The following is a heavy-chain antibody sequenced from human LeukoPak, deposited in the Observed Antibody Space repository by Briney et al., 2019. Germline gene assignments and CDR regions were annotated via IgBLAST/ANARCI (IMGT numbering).Heavy chain of an antibody. V-gene: IGHV4-4*07. Sequence: SETLSLTCIVSGGSISNYYWSWIRQPAGKGLEWIGRINTSGSTNCNPSLKSRVTMSVGTSKNQFSLKLTSVIAADTAVYYCAREIATSGGNSRALDYWGQGTLVTVSS. CDR1: GGSISNYY. CDR3: AREIATSGGNSRALDY. CDR2: INTSGST. J-gene: IGHJ4*02. D-gene: IGHD4-23*01.